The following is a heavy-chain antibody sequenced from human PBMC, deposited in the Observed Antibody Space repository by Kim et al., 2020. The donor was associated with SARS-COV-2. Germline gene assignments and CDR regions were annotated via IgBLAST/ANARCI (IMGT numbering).Heavy chain of an antibody. V-gene: IGHV3-21*01. D-gene: IGHD6-19*01. CDR2: ISSSSSYI. J-gene: IGHJ4*02. CDR3: ARDCSSRGSGWYRLGYYFDY. CDR1: GFTFSSYS. Sequence: GGSLRLSCAASGFTFSSYSMNWVRQAPGKGLEWVSSISSSSSYIYYADSVKGQFTISRDNAKNSLYLQMNSLRAEDTAVYYCARDCSSRGSGWYRLGYYFDYWGQGTLVTVSS.